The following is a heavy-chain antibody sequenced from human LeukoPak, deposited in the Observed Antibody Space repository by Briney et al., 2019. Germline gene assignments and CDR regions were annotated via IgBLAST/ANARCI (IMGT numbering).Heavy chain of an antibody. CDR1: GYTFSSNY. CDR2: INPSGGGT. J-gene: IGHJ3*02. V-gene: IGHV1-46*01. D-gene: IGHD2-2*01. CDR3: ARVEVPAARFDAFDI. Sequence: ASVKVSCKASGYTFSSNYMHWVRQAPGQGLEWMGVINPSGGGTIYAQKFQGRVTMTRDTSTSTVYMELSSLKSEDTAVYYCARVEVPAARFDAFDIWGQGTMVTVSS.